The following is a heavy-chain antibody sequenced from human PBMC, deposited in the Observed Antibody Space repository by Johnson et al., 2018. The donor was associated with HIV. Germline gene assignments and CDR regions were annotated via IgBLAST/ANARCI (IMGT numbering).Heavy chain of an antibody. V-gene: IGHV3-53*01. CDR1: GFIVSSNY. J-gene: IGHJ3*02. CDR3: AGLRAARPRSFDI. Sequence: VQVVESGGGLIQPGGSLRLSCAASGFIVSSNYMSWVRQAPGKGLAWVSVIYSGGSTYYADSVKGRFTISSDNPKNTLYLQMNSLRAEDTAVYYCAGLRAARPRSFDIWGQGTMVTVSS. D-gene: IGHD6-6*01. CDR2: IYSGGST.